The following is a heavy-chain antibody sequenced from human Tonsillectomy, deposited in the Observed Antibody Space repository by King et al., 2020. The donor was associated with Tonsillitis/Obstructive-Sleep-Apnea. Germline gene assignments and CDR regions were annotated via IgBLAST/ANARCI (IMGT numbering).Heavy chain of an antibody. V-gene: IGHV1-46*01. CDR2: INPSDVKT. CDR1: GYTCTRNY. D-gene: IGHD2-15*01. CDR3: VRDDKDGRHLDY. Sequence: AQLVQSGAEVKKPGASVKISCKASGYTCTRNYIHWVRQAPGQGLEWMGIINPSDVKTTYAQDFQGRVTMTSDTSTSTVNMELNNLRSADTAVYYCVRDDKDGRHLDYWGQGSLVTVSS. J-gene: IGHJ4*02.